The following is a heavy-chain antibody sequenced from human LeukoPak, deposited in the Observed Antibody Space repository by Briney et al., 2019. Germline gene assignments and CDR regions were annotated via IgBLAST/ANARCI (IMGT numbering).Heavy chain of an antibody. J-gene: IGHJ5*02. CDR3: ALGSGCYDWWFDP. CDR2: INAGNGNT. CDR1: GYTFTSYA. Sequence: ASVKVSCKASGYTFTSYAMHWARQAPGQRLEWMGWINAGNGNTKYSQKFQGRVTITRDTSASTAYMELSSLRSEDTAVYYCALGSGCYDWWFDPWGQGTLVTVSS. D-gene: IGHD3-10*01. V-gene: IGHV1-3*01.